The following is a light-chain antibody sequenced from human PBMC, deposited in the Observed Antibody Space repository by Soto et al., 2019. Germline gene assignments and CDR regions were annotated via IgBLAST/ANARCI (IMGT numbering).Light chain of an antibody. CDR1: QGISSW. V-gene: IGKV1-12*01. CDR3: QQANSFPIT. Sequence: IQMTQSPSSVSASVGDRVTITCRASQGISSWLDWYQQKPGKAPKLLIYAASSLQSGVPSRVSGSGSGTDFPLTSSSLQPEDFATYYCQQANSFPITFGQGTRLEIK. J-gene: IGKJ5*01. CDR2: AAS.